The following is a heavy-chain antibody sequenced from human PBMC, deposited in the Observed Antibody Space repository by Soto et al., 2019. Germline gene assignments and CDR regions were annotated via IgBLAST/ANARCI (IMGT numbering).Heavy chain of an antibody. CDR1: GGSISSCSYY. J-gene: IGHJ5*02. Sequence: SETLSLTCSVSGGSISSCSYYWGWIRQPPGKGLEWIASIYYSGSTYYNPSLKSRVTIFVDTSKNQFSLKLSSVTAADTALYYCARQGYYGSGSYYKFRWFYPWGQGTLVTVSS. V-gene: IGHV4-39*01. D-gene: IGHD3-10*01. CDR3: ARQGYYGSGSYYKFRWFYP. CDR2: IYYSGST.